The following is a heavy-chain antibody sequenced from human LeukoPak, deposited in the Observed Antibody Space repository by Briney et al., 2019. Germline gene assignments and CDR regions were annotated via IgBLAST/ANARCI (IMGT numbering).Heavy chain of an antibody. Sequence: SETLSLTCTVSGGSISSSSYYWGWIRQPPGKGLEWIGSIYYSGSTYYNPSLKSRVTISVDTSKNQFSLKLSSVTAADTAVYYCARDLSPTEAVVVVADQNWFDPWGQGTLVTVSS. CDR3: ARDLSPTEAVVVVADQNWFDP. J-gene: IGHJ5*02. V-gene: IGHV4-39*07. CDR2: IYYSGST. D-gene: IGHD2-15*01. CDR1: GGSISSSSYY.